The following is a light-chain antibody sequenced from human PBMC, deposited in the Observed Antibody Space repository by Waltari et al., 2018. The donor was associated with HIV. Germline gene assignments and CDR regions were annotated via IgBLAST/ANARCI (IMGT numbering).Light chain of an antibody. J-gene: IGLJ2*01. CDR3: QSYDSSLSGSV. Sequence: QSVLTQPPSVSGAPGQRVTISCTGSSSNIGAGYDVHWYQQLPGTAPKLLFYGNSNRPSGVPDRFSGSKSGTSASRAITGLQAEDEADYYCQSYDSSLSGSVFGGGTKLTVL. CDR2: GNS. CDR1: SSNIGAGYD. V-gene: IGLV1-40*01.